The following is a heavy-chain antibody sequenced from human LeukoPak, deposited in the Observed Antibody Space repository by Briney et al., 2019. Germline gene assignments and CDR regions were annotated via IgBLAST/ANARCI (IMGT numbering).Heavy chain of an antibody. J-gene: IGHJ3*02. CDR1: GYSFTSYW. V-gene: IGHV5-51*01. CDR3: AGPTTVTTIAFDI. Sequence: GESLKISCKGSGYSFTSYWIGWVRQMPGKGLEWTGIIYPGDSDTRYSPSFQGQVTISADKSISTAYLQWSSLKASDTAMYYCAGPTTVTTIAFDIWGQGTMVTVSS. D-gene: IGHD4-17*01. CDR2: IYPGDSDT.